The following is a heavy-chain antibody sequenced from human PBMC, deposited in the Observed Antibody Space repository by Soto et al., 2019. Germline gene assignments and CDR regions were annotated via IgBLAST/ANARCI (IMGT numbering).Heavy chain of an antibody. Sequence: SETLSLTCTVSGGSISSYYWSWIRQPPGKGLEWIGYIYYSGSTNYNPSLKRRVTISVDTSKNQFSLKLSSVTAADTAVYYCARGDSRYVLGSYRYTGLEYFDYWGQGTLVTVSS. CDR1: GGSISSYY. CDR2: IYYSGST. D-gene: IGHD3-16*02. J-gene: IGHJ4*01. CDR3: ARGDSRYVLGSYRYTGLEYFDY. V-gene: IGHV4-59*01.